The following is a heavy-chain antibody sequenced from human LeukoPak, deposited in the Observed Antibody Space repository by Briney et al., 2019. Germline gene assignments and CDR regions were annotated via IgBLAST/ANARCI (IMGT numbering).Heavy chain of an antibody. CDR1: GFTFSNYA. CDR2: VSGDGANT. V-gene: IGHV3-23*01. D-gene: IGHD2-15*01. J-gene: IGHJ4*02. CDR3: AKGRGYCTGGSCYSDY. Sequence: GGSLRLSCAASGFTFSNYAMSWVRQASGKGLDWVSTVSGDGANTYYADPVKGRFTISRDNSKSTVFLQMDSLRADDTAVYYCAKGRGYCTGGSCYSDYWGQGSLVTVSS.